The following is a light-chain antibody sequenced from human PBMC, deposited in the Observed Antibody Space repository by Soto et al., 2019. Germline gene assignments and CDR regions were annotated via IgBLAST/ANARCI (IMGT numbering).Light chain of an antibody. V-gene: IGKV2-30*01. J-gene: IGKJ1*01. CDR2: KVS. CDR3: MQGSHWPRT. CDR1: QSLVNSDGNTY. Sequence: EVVMTQSPLSLPVTLGQPASISCRSSQSLVNSDGNTYLNWFHQRPGQSPRRLIYKVSKRDSGVPDTLSGNGSGTGFTPGISRVEAADTGVCYCMQGSHWPRTFGQGTRVEIK.